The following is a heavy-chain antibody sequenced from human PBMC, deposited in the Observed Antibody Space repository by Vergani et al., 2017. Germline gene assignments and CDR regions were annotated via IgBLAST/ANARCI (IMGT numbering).Heavy chain of an antibody. CDR2: IYPGDSDT. D-gene: IGHD5-24*01. V-gene: IGHV5-51*01. CDR3: ARCRRDGWTGFDP. CDR1: GYSFTSYW. J-gene: IGHJ5*02. Sequence: EVQLVQSGAEVKKPGESLTISCKGSGYSFTSYWIGWVRQMPGKGLEWMGIIYPGDSDTRYSPSFQGLVTISADKSISTAYLHWSSLKASDTAMYYCARCRRDGWTGFDPWGQGTLVTVSS.